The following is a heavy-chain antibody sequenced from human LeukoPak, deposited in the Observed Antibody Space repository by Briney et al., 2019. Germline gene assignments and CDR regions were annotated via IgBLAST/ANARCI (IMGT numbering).Heavy chain of an antibody. CDR2: ISGSGDAT. CDR3: AKSTSFYLDS. V-gene: IGHV3-23*01. Sequence: GGSLRLSCAASGFTFSNYAMTWVRQAPGRGLECVSVISGSGDATNYADSVKGRFTISRDNSKSTLYVQMNSLRAEDTAVYYCAKSTSFYLDSWGQGTLVTVSS. CDR1: GFTFSNYA. J-gene: IGHJ4*02.